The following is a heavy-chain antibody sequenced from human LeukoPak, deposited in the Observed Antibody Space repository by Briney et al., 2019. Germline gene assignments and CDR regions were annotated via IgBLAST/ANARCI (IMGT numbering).Heavy chain of an antibody. CDR3: AKDAIAAAADYYFDS. CDR2: ISGSGGST. J-gene: IGHJ4*02. V-gene: IGHV3-23*01. D-gene: IGHD6-13*01. Sequence: GGSLRLSCAASGFTSSSYAMSWVRQAPGKGLEWVSGISGSGGSTYYADSVKGRFTISRDNSKNTLSLQMNSLRAEDTAVYYCAKDAIAAAADYYFDSWGQGTLVTVSS. CDR1: GFTSSSYA.